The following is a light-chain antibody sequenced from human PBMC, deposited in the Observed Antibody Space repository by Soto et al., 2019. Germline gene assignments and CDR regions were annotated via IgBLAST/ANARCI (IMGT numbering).Light chain of an antibody. V-gene: IGLV2-14*01. CDR1: SSDVGGYNY. CDR2: HVS. CDR3: SSYTITSTYV. Sequence: QSALTQPASVSGSPGQSITISCTGTSSDVGGYNYVSWYQQYPGKAPKLMIYHVSNRPSGVSNRFSGSKSGNSASLTISGLQAEDDADYYCSSYTITSTYVFGTGTKVTVL. J-gene: IGLJ1*01.